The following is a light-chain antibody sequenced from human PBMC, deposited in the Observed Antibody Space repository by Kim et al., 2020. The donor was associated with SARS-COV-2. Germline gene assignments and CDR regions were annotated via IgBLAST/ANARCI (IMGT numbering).Light chain of an antibody. Sequence: DIQMTQSPSTLSASVGDRVTITCRASQSISSWLAWYQQKPGKAPKLLIYKASSLESGVPSRFNGSGAGTEFTLTISSLQTDDFATYYSQQYNSYPYTFCKGT. CDR1: QSISSW. CDR2: KAS. CDR3: QQYNSYPYT. J-gene: IGKJ1*01. V-gene: IGKV1-5*03.